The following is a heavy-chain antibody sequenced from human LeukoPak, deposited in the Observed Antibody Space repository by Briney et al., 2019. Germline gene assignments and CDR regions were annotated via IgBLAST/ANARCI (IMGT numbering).Heavy chain of an antibody. D-gene: IGHD6-13*01. J-gene: IGHJ6*03. V-gene: IGHV4-34*01. Sequence: PSETLSLTCAVYGGSFSGYYWSWIRQPPGKGLEWIGEINHSGSTNYNPSLKSRVTISVDTSKNQFSLKLSSVTAADTAVYHCASPPIAARVPYYYYMDVWGKGTTVTVSS. CDR3: ASPPIAARVPYYYYMDV. CDR1: GGSFSGYY. CDR2: INHSGST.